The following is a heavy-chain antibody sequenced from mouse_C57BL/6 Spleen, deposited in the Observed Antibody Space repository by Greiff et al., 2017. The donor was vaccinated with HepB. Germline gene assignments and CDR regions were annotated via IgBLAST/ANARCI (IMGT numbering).Heavy chain of an antibody. Sequence: VQLQQSGAELARPGASVKLSCKASGYTFTSYGISWVKQSTGQGLEWIGEIYPRSGNTYYNEKFKGKATLTADKSSSTAYMELRSLTSEDSAVYFCAGYYGSSSYAMDYWGQGTSVTVSS. CDR1: GYTFTSYG. J-gene: IGHJ4*01. CDR3: AGYYGSSSYAMDY. D-gene: IGHD1-1*01. CDR2: IYPRSGNT. V-gene: IGHV1-81*01.